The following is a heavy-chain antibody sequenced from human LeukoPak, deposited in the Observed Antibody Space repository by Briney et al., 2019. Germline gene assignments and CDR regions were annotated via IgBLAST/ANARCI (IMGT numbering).Heavy chain of an antibody. V-gene: IGHV3-66*01. J-gene: IGHJ5*01. CDR2: IYSGGST. CDR1: GFTVSSNY. CDR3: ARGSWFAEFLFDS. D-gene: IGHD3-10*01. Sequence: GGSLRLSCAASGFTVSSNYMSWVRQAPGKGLEWVSVIYSGGSTYYADSVKGRFTISRDNSKNTLYLQMNSLRAEDTAVYYCARGSWFAEFLFDSWGQGTLVTVSS.